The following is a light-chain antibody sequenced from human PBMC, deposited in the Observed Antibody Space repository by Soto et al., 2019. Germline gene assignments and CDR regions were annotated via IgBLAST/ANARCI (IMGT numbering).Light chain of an antibody. V-gene: IGLV2-8*01. Sequence: QSVLTQPPSASGSPGQSVTISCTGTSSDVGGYNYVSWHQQHPGKAPKLIIYEVTKRPSGVPDRFSGSKSGNTASLTVSGLLAEDEADYYCSSHAGIINVVFGGGTQLTVL. CDR1: SSDVGGYNY. J-gene: IGLJ3*02. CDR3: SSHAGIINVV. CDR2: EVT.